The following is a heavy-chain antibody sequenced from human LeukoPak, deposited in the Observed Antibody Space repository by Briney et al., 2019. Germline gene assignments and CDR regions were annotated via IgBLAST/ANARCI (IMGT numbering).Heavy chain of an antibody. Sequence: AXVKVSCKASGYTFTSYYMHWVRQAPGQGLEWMGVINPSGGSTNYAQKLQGRVTMTRDTSTSTVYMEMSSLRSEDTAVYYCARDAGARSYYDSSGSPIGYWGQGTLVTVSS. V-gene: IGHV1-46*04. CDR3: ARDAGARSYYDSSGSPIGY. J-gene: IGHJ4*02. D-gene: IGHD3-22*01. CDR2: INPSGGST. CDR1: GYTFTSYY.